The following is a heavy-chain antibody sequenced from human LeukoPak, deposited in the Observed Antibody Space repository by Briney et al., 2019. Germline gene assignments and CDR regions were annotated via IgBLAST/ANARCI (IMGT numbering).Heavy chain of an antibody. CDR3: ARDHNYYFDY. V-gene: IGHV3-48*02. J-gene: IGHJ4*02. Sequence: GGSLRLSCAASGFPFSDYSLNWVRKAPGKGLEWVAYIGVTTSGIYYAASVKGRFTISRDNAKNSLYLQLSSLRYDDTAVYYCARDHNYYFDYWGQGTLVTVSS. D-gene: IGHD1-20*01. CDR1: GFPFSDYS. CDR2: IGVTTSGI.